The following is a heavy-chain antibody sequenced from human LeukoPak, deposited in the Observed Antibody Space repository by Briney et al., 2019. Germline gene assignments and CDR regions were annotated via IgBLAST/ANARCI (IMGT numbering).Heavy chain of an antibody. D-gene: IGHD5-18*01. CDR3: ARENSYGYSDY. Sequence: PSETLSLTCTVSGGSISTYYWSWIRQPPGKGLEWIGYLYYNGRTNYNPSLKSRVTLSLDTSKNQFSLKLSSVTAADTAVYYCARENSYGYSDYWGQGTLVTVSS. CDR1: GGSISTYY. V-gene: IGHV4-59*01. J-gene: IGHJ4*02. CDR2: LYYNGRT.